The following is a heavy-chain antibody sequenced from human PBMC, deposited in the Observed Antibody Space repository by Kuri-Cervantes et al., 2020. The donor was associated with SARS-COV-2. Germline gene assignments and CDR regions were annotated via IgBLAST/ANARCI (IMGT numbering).Heavy chain of an antibody. D-gene: IGHD4-11*01. Sequence: GESLKISCVASGFTFSDAWMSWVRQTPGKGLEWVAVISYDGSNKYYADSVKGRFTISRDNSKNTLYLQMNSLRAEDTAVYYCARAFGVTTIVYFDYWGQGTLVTVSS. CDR2: ISYDGSNK. J-gene: IGHJ4*02. CDR3: ARAFGVTTIVYFDY. CDR1: GFTFSDAW. V-gene: IGHV3-30-3*01.